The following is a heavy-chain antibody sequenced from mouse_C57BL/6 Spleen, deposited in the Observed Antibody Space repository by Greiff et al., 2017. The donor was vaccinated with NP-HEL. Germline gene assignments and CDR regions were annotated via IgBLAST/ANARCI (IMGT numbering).Heavy chain of an antibody. J-gene: IGHJ4*01. D-gene: IGHD1-1*01. Sequence: LQESGAELVKPGASVKISCKASGYAFSSYWMNWVKQRPGKGLEWIGQIYPGDGDTNYNGKFKGKATLTADKSSSTAYMQLSSLTSEDSAVFFCARSDEYYGSRGPNAMDYWGQGTSVTVTS. CDR3: ARSDEYYGSRGPNAMDY. CDR1: GYAFSSYW. CDR2: IYPGDGDT. V-gene: IGHV1-80*01.